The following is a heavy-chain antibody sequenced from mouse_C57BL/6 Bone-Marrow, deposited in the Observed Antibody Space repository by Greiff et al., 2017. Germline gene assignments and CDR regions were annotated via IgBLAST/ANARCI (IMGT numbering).Heavy chain of an antibody. Sequence: QVQLQQSGAELARPGASVKLSCKASGYTFTSYGISWVKQRTGQGLEWIGEIYPRSGNTYYNEKFKGKATLTADKSSSTAYMELRSLTSEDSAVYFCARGLYGYDYYARDYWGQGTSVTVSS. CDR3: ARGLYGYDYYARDY. CDR1: GYTFTSYG. CDR2: IYPRSGNT. J-gene: IGHJ4*01. D-gene: IGHD2-2*01. V-gene: IGHV1-81*01.